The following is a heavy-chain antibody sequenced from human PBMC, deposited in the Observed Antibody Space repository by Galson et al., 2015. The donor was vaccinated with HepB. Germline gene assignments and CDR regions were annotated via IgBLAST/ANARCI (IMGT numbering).Heavy chain of an antibody. D-gene: IGHD1-7*01. CDR2: VSHDGGYK. V-gene: IGHV3-30*03. CDR3: SRDPAGRFVVNYRGYYFDD. Sequence: SLRLSCAASGFTFSNYGMHWVRQAPGKGLEWVALVSHDGGYKSYAESVKGRFTSFRDNSKGTLYLQMNSLRPEDTAGYYCSRDPAGRFVVNYRGYYFDDWGQGTLVTVSS. J-gene: IGHJ4*02. CDR1: GFTFSNYG.